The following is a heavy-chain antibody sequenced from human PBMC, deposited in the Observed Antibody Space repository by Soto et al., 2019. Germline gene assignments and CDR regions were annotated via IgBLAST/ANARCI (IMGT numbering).Heavy chain of an antibody. CDR1: GGSITSGGYY. D-gene: IGHD3-10*01. V-gene: IGHV4-31*03. Sequence: QVQLQESGPGLVKPSQTLSLTCSVSGGSITSGGYYWNWIRQHPGKGLEWIGYIYYGGITYYNPSLKSRTTISVDTSKNQFSLKLSSATAADTAMYYCARGILVRGIIGFNWFDPWGQGTLVTVSS. CDR3: ARGILVRGIIGFNWFDP. CDR2: IYYGGIT. J-gene: IGHJ5*02.